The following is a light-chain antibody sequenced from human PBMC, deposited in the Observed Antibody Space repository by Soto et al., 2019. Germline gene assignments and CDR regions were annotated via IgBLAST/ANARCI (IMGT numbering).Light chain of an antibody. CDR1: QSISSW. V-gene: IGKV1-5*01. CDR2: DAS. CDR3: QHSGA. J-gene: IGKJ2*01. Sequence: DIQMTQSPSTLSASVGDRVTITCRASQSISSWLAWYQQKPGKAPKLLIYDASSLESGVPSRFSGSGSGTEFTLTISSLQPDDFATYYCQHSGAFGQGNKLKI.